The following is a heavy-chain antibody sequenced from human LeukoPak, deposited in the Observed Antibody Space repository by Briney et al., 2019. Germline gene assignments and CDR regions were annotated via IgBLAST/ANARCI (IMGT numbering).Heavy chain of an antibody. CDR2: ITTSGST. D-gene: IGHD2-21*01. CDR1: GLTASHNVNNA. J-gene: IGHJ6*02. V-gene: IGHV3-23*01. Sequence: GSLRLSCAASGLTASHNVNNAMSWVRHAPGKGLEWVSGITTSGSTYYADSVKGRFTISRENSNNTLYLHMDSLSAEDTAVYYCAKAPVWNYYYGLDVWGQGTTVTVSS. CDR3: AKAPVWNYYYGLDV.